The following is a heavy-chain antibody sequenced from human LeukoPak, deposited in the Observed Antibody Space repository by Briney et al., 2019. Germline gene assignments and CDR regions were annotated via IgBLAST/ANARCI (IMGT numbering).Heavy chain of an antibody. CDR1: GLTVSSNY. CDR3: ARDALIDYSRPFDV. CDR2: IYSGGNT. J-gene: IGHJ3*01. D-gene: IGHD3-16*01. V-gene: IGHV3-53*01. Sequence: GGSLRLSCAASGLTVSSNYMSWVRQAPGKGLEWVSVIYSGGNTYYADSVKGRFTISRDNSKNTLYLQMNSLRAEDTAVYYCARDALIDYSRPFDVWGQGTMVTVSS.